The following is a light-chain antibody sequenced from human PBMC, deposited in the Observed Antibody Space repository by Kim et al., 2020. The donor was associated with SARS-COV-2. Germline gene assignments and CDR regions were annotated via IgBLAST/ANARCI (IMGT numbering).Light chain of an antibody. CDR2: DVT. J-gene: IGLJ3*02. Sequence: QSVLTQPATVSGSPGQSITISCTGTNSDFSDYKYVSWYQHHPGKAPQLMIYDVTKRPSGVSNRFSGSKSDNSASLTISGLQAEDEANYFCNSFTSNNTWLFGGGTQLTVL. V-gene: IGLV2-14*03. CDR1: NSDFSDYKY. CDR3: NSFTSNNTWL.